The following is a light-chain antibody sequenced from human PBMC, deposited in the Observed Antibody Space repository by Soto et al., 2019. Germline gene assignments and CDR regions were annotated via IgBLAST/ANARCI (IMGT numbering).Light chain of an antibody. CDR3: CSYTSSRTYV. CDR1: SSDVGAYIY. CDR2: EVT. J-gene: IGLJ1*01. Sequence: QSALTQPASVSGSPGQSITISCTGTSSDVGAYIYVSWYQHHPGKAPKVMIYEVTNRPSGVSDRFSGSKSGNTASLTIPGLQAEDEAGYYCCSYTSSRTYVFGTGTKVTVL. V-gene: IGLV2-14*01.